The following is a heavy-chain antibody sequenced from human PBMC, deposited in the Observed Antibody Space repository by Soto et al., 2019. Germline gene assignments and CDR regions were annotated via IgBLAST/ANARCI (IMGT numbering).Heavy chain of an antibody. CDR3: ARDKVIAVAGTEGPNYYYGMDV. CDR2: IYYSGST. D-gene: IGHD6-19*01. V-gene: IGHV4-59*01. CDR1: GGSISSYY. Sequence: SETLSLTCTVSGGSISSYYWSWIRQPPGKGLEWIGYIYYSGSTNYNPSLKSRVTISVDTSKNQFSLKLSSVTAADTAVYYCARDKVIAVAGTEGPNYYYGMDVWGQGTTVTVSS. J-gene: IGHJ6*02.